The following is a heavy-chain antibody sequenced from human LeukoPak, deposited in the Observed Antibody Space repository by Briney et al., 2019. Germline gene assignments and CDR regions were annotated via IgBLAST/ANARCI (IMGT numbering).Heavy chain of an antibody. CDR3: ASDLGAVRFDY. V-gene: IGHV3-30-3*01. CDR1: GFTFSSYA. D-gene: IGHD4/OR15-4a*01. Sequence: PGGSLRLSCAASGFTFSSYAMHWVRQAPGKGLEWVAVISYDGSNKYYADSVKGRFTISRDNSKNTLYLQMKRLRAEDTAVYYCASDLGAVRFDYWGQGSLVTVSS. CDR2: ISYDGSNK. J-gene: IGHJ4*02.